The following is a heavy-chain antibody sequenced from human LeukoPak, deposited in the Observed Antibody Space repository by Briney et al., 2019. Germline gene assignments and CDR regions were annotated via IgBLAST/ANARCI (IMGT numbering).Heavy chain of an antibody. CDR2: ISSSSSTI. CDR1: GFTFSSYS. V-gene: IGHV3-48*01. D-gene: IGHD2-2*01. J-gene: IGHJ4*02. Sequence: PGGSLRLSCAASGFTFSSYSMNWVRQAPGKGLEWVSYISSSSSTIYYADSVKGRFTISRDNAKNSLYLQMNSLRAEDTAVYYCAREGALPDCSSTSCYAWELDYWGQGILVTVSS. CDR3: AREGALPDCSSTSCYAWELDY.